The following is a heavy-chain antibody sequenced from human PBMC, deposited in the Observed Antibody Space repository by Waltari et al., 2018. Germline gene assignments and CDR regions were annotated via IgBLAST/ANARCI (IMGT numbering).Heavy chain of an antibody. Sequence: QVQLQQWGAGLLRPSETLSLPCGVYGGSFSGNYWTWRRQSPGKGLEWIGEINRSGNTKYNPSLKSRVTMSVDTSKNHFSLNLTSVTAADTAVYYCANRDLNKSYYYMDVWGKGSTVIVSS. V-gene: IGHV4-34*01. CDR2: INRSGNT. CDR3: ANRDLNKSYYYMDV. CDR1: GGSFSGNY. J-gene: IGHJ6*03.